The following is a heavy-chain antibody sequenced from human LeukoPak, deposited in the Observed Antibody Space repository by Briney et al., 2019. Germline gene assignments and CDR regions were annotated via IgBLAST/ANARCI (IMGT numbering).Heavy chain of an antibody. D-gene: IGHD3-9*01. Sequence: PGRSLRLSCAASGFTVSSNYMSWVRQTPGKGLEWVSVIYSGGSTYYADSVKGRFTISRDNAKNSLYLQMNSLRAEDTALYYCAKAQRTRPYYDILTGEGGFDYWGQGTLVTVSS. CDR2: IYSGGST. J-gene: IGHJ4*02. CDR1: GFTVSSNY. CDR3: AKAQRTRPYYDILTGEGGFDY. V-gene: IGHV3-53*05.